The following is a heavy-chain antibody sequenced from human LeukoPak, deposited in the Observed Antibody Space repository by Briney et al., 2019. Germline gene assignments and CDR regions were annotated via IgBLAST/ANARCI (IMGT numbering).Heavy chain of an antibody. CDR3: ARVVVVVAADGGYYFDY. V-gene: IGHV1-8*01. Sequence: ASVKVSCKASGYTLTSYDINWVRQATGQGLEWMGWMNPNSGNTGYAQKFQGRVTMTRNTSISTAYMELSSLRSEDTAVYYCARVVVVVAADGGYYFDYWGQGTLVTVSS. J-gene: IGHJ4*02. CDR1: GYTLTSYD. D-gene: IGHD2-15*01. CDR2: MNPNSGNT.